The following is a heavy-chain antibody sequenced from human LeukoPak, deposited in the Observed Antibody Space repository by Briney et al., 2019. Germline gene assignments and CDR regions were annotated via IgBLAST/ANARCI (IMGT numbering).Heavy chain of an antibody. CDR3: ARPGCSSTSCYDY. CDR2: IYPGDSDT. V-gene: IGHV5-51*01. CDR1: GYSFTSYW. Sequence: NHGESLKISCKGSGYSFTSYWIGWVRQMPGKGLEWMGIIYPGDSDTRYSPSFQGQVTISADKSISTAYLQWSSLKASDTAMYYYARPGCSSTSCYDYWGQGTLVTVSS. J-gene: IGHJ4*02. D-gene: IGHD2-2*01.